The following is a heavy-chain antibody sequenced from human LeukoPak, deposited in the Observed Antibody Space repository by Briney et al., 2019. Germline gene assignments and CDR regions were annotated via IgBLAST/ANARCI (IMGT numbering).Heavy chain of an antibody. Sequence: ASVKVSCKASGYTFTSYGISWVRQAPGQGLEWMGWISAYNGNTNYAQKLQGRVTMTTDTSTSTAYMELRSLRSDDTAVYYCARADSSGGNYYYYGMDVWGKGTTVTVSS. V-gene: IGHV1-18*04. CDR3: ARADSSGGNYYYYGMDV. J-gene: IGHJ6*04. D-gene: IGHD6-19*01. CDR2: ISAYNGNT. CDR1: GYTFTSYG.